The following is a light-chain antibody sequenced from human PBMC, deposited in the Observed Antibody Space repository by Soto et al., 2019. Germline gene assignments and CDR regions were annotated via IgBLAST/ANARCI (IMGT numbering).Light chain of an antibody. CDR2: GAF. J-gene: IGKJ4*01. Sequence: EIVMTQSPATLSVSPGERATLSCRASQSVSSNLAWYQQKPGQAPRLLIYGAFIRATGIPARFSGSGSETEFTLTISSLQSEDFAFYYCQQYNNWPPEFTFGGGTKVEIK. CDR1: QSVSSN. CDR3: QQYNNWPPEFT. V-gene: IGKV3-15*01.